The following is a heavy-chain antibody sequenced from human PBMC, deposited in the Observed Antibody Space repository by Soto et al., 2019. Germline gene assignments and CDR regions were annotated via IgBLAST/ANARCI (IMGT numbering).Heavy chain of an antibody. J-gene: IGHJ4*01. D-gene: IGHD2-2*03. CDR3: ARDWMK. CDR2: IPHSGCT. Sequence: QVQLQQLGAGLLKPSETLSLTCGVYGGSFSGYYWTWIRQPQGKGLDWIGEIPHSGCTNYNPSLKSRVSISIVPSQNQCSLRLTSVTSADTAVYYCARDWMKWGHGTLVTVSS. V-gene: IGHV4-34*02. CDR1: GGSFSGYY.